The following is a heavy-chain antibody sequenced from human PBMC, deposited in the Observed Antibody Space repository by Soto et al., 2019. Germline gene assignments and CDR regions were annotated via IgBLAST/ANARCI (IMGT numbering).Heavy chain of an antibody. D-gene: IGHD4-17*01. V-gene: IGHV4-39*01. J-gene: IGHJ4*02. CDR2: VYYRGRS. Sequence: LSLTCTVSGGSVTNSSYYWGWIRQSPGKGLEWIGSVYYRGRSYSKSSVKSRVTISVDTSKNRFSLSLNSVTASDTAVYFCVSQRTTVPTQAYFDYWGPGXLVTVYS. CDR3: VSQRTTVPTQAYFDY. CDR1: GGSVTNSSYY.